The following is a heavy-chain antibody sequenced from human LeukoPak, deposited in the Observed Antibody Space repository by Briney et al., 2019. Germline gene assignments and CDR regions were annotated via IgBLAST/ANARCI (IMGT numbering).Heavy chain of an antibody. CDR1: GYTFSDYG. V-gene: IGHV1-18*01. CDR2: ISGYSGDT. J-gene: IGHJ6*02. CDR3: ARDLFVVVPAAKDYYYGMDV. D-gene: IGHD2-2*01. Sequence: ASVKVSCKASGYTFSDYGINWVRQAPGQGLEWMGWISGYSGDTNYAQKFQGRVNMTTDTSTTTVYLEVRCLRSEDTAVYYCARDLFVVVPAAKDYYYGMDVWGQGTTVTVSS.